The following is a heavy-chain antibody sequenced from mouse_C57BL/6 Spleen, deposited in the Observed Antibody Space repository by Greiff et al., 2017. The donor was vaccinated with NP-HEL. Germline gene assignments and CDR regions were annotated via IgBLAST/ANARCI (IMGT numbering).Heavy chain of an antibody. V-gene: IGHV1-61*01. Sequence: QVQLQQPGAELVRPGSSVKLSCKASGYTFTSYWMDWVKQRPGQGLEWIGNIYPSDSETHYNQKFKDKATLTVDKSSSTAYMQLSSLTSEDSAVYYCASGDYSNYGYWGQGTLVTVSA. CDR1: GYTFTSYW. CDR3: ASGDYSNYGY. CDR2: IYPSDSET. D-gene: IGHD2-5*01. J-gene: IGHJ3*01.